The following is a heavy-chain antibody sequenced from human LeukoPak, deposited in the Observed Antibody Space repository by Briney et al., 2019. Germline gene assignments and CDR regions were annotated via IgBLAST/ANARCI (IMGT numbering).Heavy chain of an antibody. J-gene: IGHJ4*02. V-gene: IGHV3-23*01. Sequence: GASLRLSCAASGFTFSSYAMSWVRQAPGKGLEWVSAISGSGGSTYYADSVKGRFTISRDNSKNTLYLQMNSLRAEDPAVYYCAKAAEGYFDWLLRRVPYFDYWGQGTLVTVSS. CDR3: AKAAEGYFDWLLRRVPYFDY. CDR2: ISGSGGST. D-gene: IGHD3-9*01. CDR1: GFTFSSYA.